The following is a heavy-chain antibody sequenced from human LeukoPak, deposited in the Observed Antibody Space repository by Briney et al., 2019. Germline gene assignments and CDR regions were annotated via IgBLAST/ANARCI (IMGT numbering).Heavy chain of an antibody. Sequence: SETLSLTCTVSGGSISSGDYYWSWIRRPPGKGLEWIGYIYYSGSSYYNPSLKSRFTISVDTSKNQFSLKLSSVTAADTAVYYCARLMFEGMDVWGQGTTVTVSS. CDR1: GGSISSGDYY. CDR3: ARLMFEGMDV. D-gene: IGHD3-10*02. V-gene: IGHV4-30-4*01. CDR2: IYYSGSS. J-gene: IGHJ6*02.